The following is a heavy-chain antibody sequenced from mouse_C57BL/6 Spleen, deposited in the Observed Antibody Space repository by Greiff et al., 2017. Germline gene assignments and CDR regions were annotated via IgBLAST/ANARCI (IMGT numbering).Heavy chain of an antibody. V-gene: IGHV5-17*01. CDR1: GFTFSDYG. J-gene: IGHJ2*01. D-gene: IGHD1-1*01. Sequence: EVNLVESGGGLVKPGGSLKLSCAASGFTFSDYGMHWVRQAPEKGLEWVAYISSGSSTIYYADTVKGRFTISRDNAKNTLFLQMTSLRSEDTAMYYCARGGATVVATPFDYWGQGTTLTVSS. CDR3: ARGGATVVATPFDY. CDR2: ISSGSSTI.